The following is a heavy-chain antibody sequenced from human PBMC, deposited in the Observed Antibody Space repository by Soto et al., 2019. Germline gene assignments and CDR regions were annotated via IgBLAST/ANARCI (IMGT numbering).Heavy chain of an antibody. J-gene: IGHJ6*02. V-gene: IGHV3-21*01. CDR2: ISSSSSYI. CDR1: GFTFSSYS. Sequence: GGSLRLSCAASGFTFSSYSMNWVRQAPGKGLEWVSSISSSSSYIYYADSVKGRFTISRDNAKNSLYLQMNSLRAEDTAVYYCARKSTRVYYYYGMDVWGQGTTVTVSS. CDR3: ARKSTRVYYYYGMDV. D-gene: IGHD2-2*01.